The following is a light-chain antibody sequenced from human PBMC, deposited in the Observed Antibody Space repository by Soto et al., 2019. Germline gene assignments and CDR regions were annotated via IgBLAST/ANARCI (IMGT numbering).Light chain of an antibody. CDR1: QGIGTY. J-gene: IGKJ1*01. V-gene: IGKV1-9*01. CDR3: QHYNTWT. CDR2: ASS. Sequence: IQLTQSPSSLSASGGDRVTVICRASQGIGTYLVWYQQKRGKAPTVLIYASSTLQTGVPSRFSGTGSGTDFSLTISSLHPEDVGSYYCQHYNTWTFGPGTKVDI.